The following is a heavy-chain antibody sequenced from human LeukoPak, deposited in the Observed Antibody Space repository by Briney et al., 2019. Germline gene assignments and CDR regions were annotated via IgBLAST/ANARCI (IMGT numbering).Heavy chain of an antibody. CDR2: IYYSGST. CDR1: GGSISNSSDY. V-gene: IGHV4-39*01. Sequence: SETLSLTCTVSGGSISNSSDYWGWIRQPPGKGLEWIGSIYYSGSTYYNPSLKSRVTISVDTSKNQFSLKLSSVTAADTAVYYCARHVLSTEYLDYWGQGTLVTVSS. J-gene: IGHJ4*02. CDR3: ARHVLSTEYLDY. D-gene: IGHD2-8*02.